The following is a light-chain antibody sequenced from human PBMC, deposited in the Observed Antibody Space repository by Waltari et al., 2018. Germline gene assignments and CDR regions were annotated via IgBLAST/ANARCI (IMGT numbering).Light chain of an antibody. CDR3: QSYDSSLSGSV. CDR2: GNS. J-gene: IGLJ2*01. V-gene: IGLV1-40*01. Sequence: QSVLTPPPSVSGAPGQRVTISCTGSSSNIGTGYAVHWYQQLPGTAPKLLIYGNSNRPSGVPDRFSGSKSGTAASLAITGLQAEDEADYYGQSYDSSLSGSVFGGGTKLTVL. CDR1: SSNIGTGYA.